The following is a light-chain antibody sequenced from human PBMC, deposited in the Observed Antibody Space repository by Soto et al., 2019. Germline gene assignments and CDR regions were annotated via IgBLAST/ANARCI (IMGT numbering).Light chain of an antibody. CDR1: QSVSSY. CDR2: EAS. CDR3: QQRSDWPRT. Sequence: EIVLTQSPAPLSLSPGERATLSCRASQSVSSYLAWYQQKPGQAPRLLMYEASNRATGIPARFSGGGSGTDVTLTISSREPEDFAVYYCQQRSDWPRTVGQGTKVEIK. V-gene: IGKV3-11*01. J-gene: IGKJ1*01.